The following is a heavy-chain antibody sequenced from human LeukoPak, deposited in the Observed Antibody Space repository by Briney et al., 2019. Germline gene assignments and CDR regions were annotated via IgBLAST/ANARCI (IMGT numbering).Heavy chain of an antibody. V-gene: IGHV3-9*01. CDR2: ISWNSGSI. D-gene: IGHD5-18*01. CDR1: GFTFDDYA. Sequence: PGRSLRLSCAASGFTFDDYAMHWVRQAPGKGLEWVSGISWNSGSIGYADSVKGRFTISRVNAKNSLYLQMNSLRAEDTALYYCAKGRYSYGFDYWGQGTLVTVSS. CDR3: AKGRYSYGFDY. J-gene: IGHJ4*02.